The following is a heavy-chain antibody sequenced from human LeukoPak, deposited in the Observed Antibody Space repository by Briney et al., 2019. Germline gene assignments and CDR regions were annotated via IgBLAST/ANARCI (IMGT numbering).Heavy chain of an antibody. J-gene: IGHJ4*02. V-gene: IGHV3-23*01. CDR1: GITYEDYT. CDR2: ISGGGRST. D-gene: IGHD3-9*01. CDR3: AQLDVLRSDYFES. Sequence: GGSLRLSCVASGITYEDYTFSWVRQAPGKGLEWVAVISGGGRSTSYADSLKGRFTISRDNSKNTLYLQMNSLRDEGTAVYYCAQLDVLRSDYFESWGQGTLVTVSS.